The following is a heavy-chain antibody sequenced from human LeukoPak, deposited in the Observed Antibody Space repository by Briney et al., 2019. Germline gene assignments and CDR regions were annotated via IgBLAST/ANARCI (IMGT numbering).Heavy chain of an antibody. Sequence: PGGSLRLSCAASGFTFSSYGMHWVRRAPGKGLEWVAVISYDGSDEYYGDSVKGRFTISRDNSKSSLYLQMNSLRAEDTAVYYCARGGIAAPNWFDPWGQGTLVTVSS. CDR3: ARGGIAAPNWFDP. J-gene: IGHJ5*02. CDR2: ISYDGSDE. V-gene: IGHV3-33*08. D-gene: IGHD6-13*01. CDR1: GFTFSSYG.